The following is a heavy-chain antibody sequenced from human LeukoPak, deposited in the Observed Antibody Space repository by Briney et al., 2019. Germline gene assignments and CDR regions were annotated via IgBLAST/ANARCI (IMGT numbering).Heavy chain of an antibody. J-gene: IGHJ3*01. CDR3: TRETAFDF. Sequence: GGSLRLSCVGSGFIFNDYSMNWVRQAPGKGPEWVSYISSRSSTIYYADSVKGRFTISRDNAENSLYLQMNSLRAEDSAVYYCTRETAFDFWGQGTVVTVSS. CDR2: ISSRSSTI. V-gene: IGHV3-48*04. CDR1: GFIFNDYS.